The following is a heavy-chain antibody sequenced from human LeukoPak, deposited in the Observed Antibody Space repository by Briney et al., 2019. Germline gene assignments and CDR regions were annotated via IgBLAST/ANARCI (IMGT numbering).Heavy chain of an antibody. CDR2: IYTSGST. J-gene: IGHJ6*03. D-gene: IGHD2-15*01. CDR3: ARQDRYCSGGSCYSGGYYYYMDV. CDR1: GGSISSYY. Sequence: SETLSLTCTVSGGSISSYYWSWIRQPPGKGLEWIGRIYTSGSTNYNPSLKSRVTISVDTSKNQFSLKLSSVTAADTAVYYCARQDRYCSGGSCYSGGYYYYMDVWGKGTTVTISS. V-gene: IGHV4-59*08.